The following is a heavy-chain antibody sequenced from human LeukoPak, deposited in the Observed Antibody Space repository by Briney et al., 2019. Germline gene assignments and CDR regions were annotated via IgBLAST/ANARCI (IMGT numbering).Heavy chain of an antibody. CDR3: ASLYGSGSPFDY. J-gene: IGHJ4*02. Sequence: ASVKVSCKASGYTFTSYDINWVRQAPGQGLEWMGWMNPNSGNTGYAQKFQGRVTITRNTSISTAYMELSSLRSEDTAVYYCASLYGSGSPFDYWGQGTLVTVSS. D-gene: IGHD3-10*01. CDR2: MNPNSGNT. V-gene: IGHV1-8*03. CDR1: GYTFTSYD.